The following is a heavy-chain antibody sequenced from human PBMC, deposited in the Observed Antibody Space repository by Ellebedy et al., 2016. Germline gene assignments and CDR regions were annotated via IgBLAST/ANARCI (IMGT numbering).Heavy chain of an antibody. CDR2: ISYDGNNK. J-gene: IGHJ5*02. Sequence: GESLKISCAASGFSFSTFAMHWVRQAPGKGLEWVAVISYDGNNKYYADSVKGRFTISRDNSKNTLYLQMNSLRAEDTAVYYCARGVGSGWFDPWGQGTLVTVSS. CDR1: GFSFSTFA. CDR3: ARGVGSGWFDP. D-gene: IGHD2-15*01. V-gene: IGHV3-30*14.